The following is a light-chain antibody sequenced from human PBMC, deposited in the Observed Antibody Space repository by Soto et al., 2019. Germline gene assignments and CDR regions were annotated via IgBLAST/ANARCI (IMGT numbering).Light chain of an antibody. CDR3: QQYNNWPTT. J-gene: IGKJ1*01. CDR1: QSVSSN. Sequence: EIVMMQSPATLSVSTGERATLSCRASQSVSSNLAWYQQKPGQAPRLLIYGASTRATGIPARFSGSGSGTEFTLTISSLQSEDFAVYYCQQYNNWPTTFGQGTKV. CDR2: GAS. V-gene: IGKV3-15*01.